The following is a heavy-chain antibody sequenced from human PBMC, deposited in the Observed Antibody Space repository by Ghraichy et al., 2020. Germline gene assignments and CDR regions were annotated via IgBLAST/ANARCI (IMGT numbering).Heavy chain of an antibody. CDR1: GGSISSGGYY. CDR3: ARNGPPPRGYFDL. Sequence: SQTLSLTCTVSGGSISSGGYYWSWIRQHPGKGLEWIGYIYYSGSTYYNPSLKSRVTISVDTSKNQFSLKLSSVTAADTAVYYCARNGPPPRGYFDLWGRGTLVTVSS. CDR2: IYYSGST. J-gene: IGHJ2*01. V-gene: IGHV4-31*03.